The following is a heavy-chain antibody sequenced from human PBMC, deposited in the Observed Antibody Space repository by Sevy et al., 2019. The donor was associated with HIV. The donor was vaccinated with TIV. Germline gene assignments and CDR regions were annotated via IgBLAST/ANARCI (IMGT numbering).Heavy chain of an antibody. V-gene: IGHV1-2*02. CDR2: INPNSGGT. D-gene: IGHD3-10*01. Sequence: ASVKVSCKASGYTFTGYYMHWVRQAPGQGLEWMGWINPNSGGTNYAQKFQGRVTMTRDTSISTAYMELSRLRSDDTAVYYCARDDDSYYGSGSYDYLGQVTLVTVYS. J-gene: IGHJ4*02. CDR1: GYTFTGYY. CDR3: ARDDDSYYGSGSYDY.